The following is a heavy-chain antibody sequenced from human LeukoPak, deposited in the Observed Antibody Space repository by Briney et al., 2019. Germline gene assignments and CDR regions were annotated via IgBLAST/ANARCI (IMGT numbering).Heavy chain of an antibody. Sequence: GGSLRLSCAASGFTFSSYWMHWVRHAPGKGLVWVSRINSDGSSTTYADSVKGRFTISRDNAKNTLYLQMNSLRAEDTAVYYCARVGSSGSIDYWGQGTLVTVSS. J-gene: IGHJ4*02. CDR1: GFTFSSYW. CDR3: ARVGSSGSIDY. CDR2: INSDGSST. V-gene: IGHV3-74*01. D-gene: IGHD6-19*01.